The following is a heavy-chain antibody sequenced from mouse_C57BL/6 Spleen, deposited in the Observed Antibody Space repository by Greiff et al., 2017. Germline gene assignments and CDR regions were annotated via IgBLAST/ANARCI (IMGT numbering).Heavy chain of an antibody. Sequence: LVESGPELVKPGASVKISCKASGYAFSSSWMNWVKQRPGKGLEWIGRIYPGDGDTNYNGKFKGKATLTADKSSSTAYMQLSSLTSEDSAVYFCARPPHYGSSKAWFAYWGQGTLVTVSA. CDR2: IYPGDGDT. J-gene: IGHJ3*01. CDR3: ARPPHYGSSKAWFAY. CDR1: GYAFSSSW. D-gene: IGHD1-1*01. V-gene: IGHV1-82*01.